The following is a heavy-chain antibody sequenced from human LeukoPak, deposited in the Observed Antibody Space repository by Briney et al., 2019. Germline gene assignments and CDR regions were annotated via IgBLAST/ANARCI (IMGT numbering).Heavy chain of an antibody. CDR1: GITFSGSA. J-gene: IGHJ4*02. Sequence: GGLLRFSCAASGITFSGSAMHWVRQASGKGLEWVGRIRSKANSYATAYAASVKGRFTISRDDSKNTAYLQMNSLKTEDTAVYYCARTSRYSSGWYPDYWGQGTLVTVSS. V-gene: IGHV3-73*01. CDR3: ARTSRYSSGWYPDY. D-gene: IGHD6-19*01. CDR2: IRSKANSYAT.